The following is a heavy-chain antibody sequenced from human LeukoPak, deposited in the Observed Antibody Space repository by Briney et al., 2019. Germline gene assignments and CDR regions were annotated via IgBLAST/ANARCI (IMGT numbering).Heavy chain of an antibody. CDR2: ISTSSSTR. CDR1: GFTFSSYS. V-gene: IGHV3-48*02. J-gene: IGHJ4*02. CDR3: ARHNY. Sequence: GGSLRLSCAASGFTFSSYSMNWVRQAPGKGLEWVSYISTSSSTRYYADSVKGRFTVSRDNAKNSLYLQMSSLRDDDTALYYCARHNYWGQGTLVTVSS.